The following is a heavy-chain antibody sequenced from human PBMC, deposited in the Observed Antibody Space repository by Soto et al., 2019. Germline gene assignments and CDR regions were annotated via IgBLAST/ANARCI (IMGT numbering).Heavy chain of an antibody. CDR3: ARVDCSGGSCYSDGMGFDY. CDR2: ISYDGSNK. CDR1: GFTFSSYA. J-gene: IGHJ4*02. V-gene: IGHV3-30-3*01. Sequence: GGSLRLSCAASGFTFSSYAMHWVRQAPGKGLDWVAVISYDGSNKYYADSVKGRFTISRDNSKNTLYLQMNSLRAEDTAVYYCARVDCSGGSCYSDGMGFDYWGQGTLVTVSS. D-gene: IGHD2-15*01.